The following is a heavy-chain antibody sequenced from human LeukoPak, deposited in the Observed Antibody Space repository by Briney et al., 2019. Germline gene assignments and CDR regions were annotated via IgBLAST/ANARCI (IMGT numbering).Heavy chain of an antibody. V-gene: IGHV4-38-2*01. CDR1: GYSISRNYW. CDR2: IFHSGRT. CDR3: ARTMVRGVIDY. D-gene: IGHD3-10*01. Sequence: SETLSLTCSVSGYSISRNYWWGWIRQPPGKGLEWMGSIFHSGRTDYNPSLKSRVTISVDTSKNQFSLKLSSVTAADTAVYYCARTMVRGVIDYWGQGTLVTVSS. J-gene: IGHJ4*02.